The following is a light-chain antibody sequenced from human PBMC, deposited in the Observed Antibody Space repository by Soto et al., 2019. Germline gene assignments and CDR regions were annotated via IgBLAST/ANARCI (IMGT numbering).Light chain of an antibody. CDR1: QGIRND. CDR3: LQDYNYPLT. J-gene: IGKJ4*01. Sequence: AIQMTQSPSSLSASVGARVTITCRASQGIRNDLGWYQQKPGKAPKLLIYAASSLQSGVPSRFSGSGSGTDFTLTISSLQPEDCATYYCLQDYNYPLTFGGGTKVEIK. V-gene: IGKV1-6*01. CDR2: AAS.